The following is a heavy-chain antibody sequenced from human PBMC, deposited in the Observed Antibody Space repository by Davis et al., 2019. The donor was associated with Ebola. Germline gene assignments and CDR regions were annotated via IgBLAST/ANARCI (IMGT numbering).Heavy chain of an antibody. CDR3: AKGYYNDYAFDY. J-gene: IGHJ4*02. V-gene: IGHV3-23*01. CDR2: LSGSGGST. D-gene: IGHD4-11*01. CDR1: GFTFSRIA. Sequence: PGGSLRLSCAASGFTFSRIAMSWVRQAPGKGLEWVSTLSGSGGSTYYADSVKGRFTISRDNSKNTLYLQMNSLRAEDTAVYYCAKGYYNDYAFDYWGQGTLVTVSS.